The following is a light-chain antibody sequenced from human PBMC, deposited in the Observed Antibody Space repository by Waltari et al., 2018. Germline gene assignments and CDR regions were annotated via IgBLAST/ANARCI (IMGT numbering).Light chain of an antibody. CDR1: SSDIGTYNY. J-gene: IGLJ2*01. CDR3: CSYTSTRSLV. CDR2: DVS. Sequence: QSALTQPASVSGSPGQSITLSCTGTSSDIGTYNYVSWFQQHPGKAPKLMLYDVSNRPSGVSVRFSGSKSANTASLTISGLQAEDEADYYCCSYTSTRSLVFGGGTKLTVL. V-gene: IGLV2-14*03.